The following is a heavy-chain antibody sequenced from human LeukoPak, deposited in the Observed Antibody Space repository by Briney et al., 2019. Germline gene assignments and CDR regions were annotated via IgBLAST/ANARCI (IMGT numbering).Heavy chain of an antibody. J-gene: IGHJ4*02. D-gene: IGHD6-19*01. CDR1: GFTFSSYT. CDR3: ARVSTSGWSKPSEY. CDR2: ISYDGSSK. V-gene: IGHV3-30*04. Sequence: QPGGSLRLSCVASGFTFSSYTLHWVRQAPGKGLEWVAVISYDGSSKYYADSVQGRFTISRDNSNNTLYLEKNSLRAEDTAVYYCARVSTSGWSKPSEYWGQGTLVTVSS.